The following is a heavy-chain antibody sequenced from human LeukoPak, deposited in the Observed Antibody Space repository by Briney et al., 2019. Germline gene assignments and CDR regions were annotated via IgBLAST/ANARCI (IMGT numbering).Heavy chain of an antibody. D-gene: IGHD3-22*01. CDR3: ARDSTFRSELLQGYYMDV. CDR1: GYTFTGYY. V-gene: IGHV1-2*02. CDR2: LNPNSGGT. J-gene: IGHJ6*03. Sequence: WASVKVSCKASGYTFTGYYMHWVRQAPGQGLEWTGWLNPNSGGTNYAQKFQGRVTMTRDTSISTAYMELSRLRSDDTAVYYCARDSTFRSELLQGYYMDVWGKGTTVTISS.